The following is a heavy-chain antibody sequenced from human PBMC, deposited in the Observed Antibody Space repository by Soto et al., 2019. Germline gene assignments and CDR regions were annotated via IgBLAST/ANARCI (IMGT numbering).Heavy chain of an antibody. CDR3: GSDYGYSYGYDYDYCGMDV. J-gene: IGHJ6*04. CDR1: GGSISSYY. Sequence: PSETLSLTCTVSGGSISSYYWSWIRQPPGKGLEWIGYIYYSGSTNYNPSLKSRVTISVDTSKNQFSLKLSSVTAADTAVYYCGSDYGYSYGYDYDYCGMDVWGKENTVTGSA. D-gene: IGHD5-18*01. CDR2: IYYSGST. V-gene: IGHV4-59*01.